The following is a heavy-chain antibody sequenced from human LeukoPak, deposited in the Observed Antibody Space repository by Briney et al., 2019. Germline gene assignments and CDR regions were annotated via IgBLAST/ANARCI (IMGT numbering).Heavy chain of an antibody. Sequence: SQTLSLTCTVSGGSISSGDHYWSWIRQPPGKGLEWIGYIYYSGSTYYNPSLKSRVTISVDTSKNQFSLKLSSVTAADTAAYYCAREGVADGSGSYEILLKYFDYWGQGTLVTVSS. CDR3: AREGVADGSGSYEILLKYFDY. CDR1: GGSISSGDHY. V-gene: IGHV4-30-4*08. CDR2: IYYSGST. J-gene: IGHJ4*02. D-gene: IGHD3-10*01.